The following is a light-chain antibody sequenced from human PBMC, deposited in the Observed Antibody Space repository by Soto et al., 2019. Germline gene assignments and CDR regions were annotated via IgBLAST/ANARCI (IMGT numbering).Light chain of an antibody. V-gene: IGKV3-20*01. Sequence: GDRVTLSCRASQSISSSFLAWYQQKPGQAPRLLIYGASSRATGIPDRFSGTGSETEFTLTISSLQPEDFATYYCQQLNSYLITFGQGTRLEIK. J-gene: IGKJ5*01. CDR1: QSISSSF. CDR2: GAS. CDR3: QQLNSYLIT.